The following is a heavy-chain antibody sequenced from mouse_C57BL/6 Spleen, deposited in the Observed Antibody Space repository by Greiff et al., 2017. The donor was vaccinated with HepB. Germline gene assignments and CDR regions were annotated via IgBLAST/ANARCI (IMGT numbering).Heavy chain of an antibody. CDR3: ARLSGHRTFDY. Sequence: QVQLKQSGAELVKPGASVKLSCKASGYTFTSYWMQWVKQRPRQGLEWIGEIDPSDSYTNYNQKFKGKATLTVDTSSSTAYMQLSSLTSEDSAVYYCARLSGHRTFDYWGQGTTLTVSS. CDR2: IDPSDSYT. J-gene: IGHJ2*01. CDR1: GYTFTSYW. V-gene: IGHV1-50*01.